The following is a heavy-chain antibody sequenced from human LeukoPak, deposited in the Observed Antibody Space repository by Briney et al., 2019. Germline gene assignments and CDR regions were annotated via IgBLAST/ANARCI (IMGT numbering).Heavy chain of an antibody. D-gene: IGHD3-10*01. V-gene: IGHV3-23*01. Sequence: GGSLRLSCAASGFTFSSYAMSWVRQAPGKGLEWVSGISGRDSTTYYADSVKGRFTISRDNSKNTLYVQMNSLRAEDTAVYYCAKRGLPDYWGQGTLVTVSS. CDR1: GFTFSSYA. CDR3: AKRGLPDY. J-gene: IGHJ4*02. CDR2: ISGRDSTT.